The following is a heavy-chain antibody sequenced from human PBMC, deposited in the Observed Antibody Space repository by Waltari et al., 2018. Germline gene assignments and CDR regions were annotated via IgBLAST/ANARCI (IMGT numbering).Heavy chain of an antibody. V-gene: IGHV1-46*01. CDR3: ARAFGRLGVTDSNFDY. Sequence: QVQLVQSGAEVKKPGASVKVSCKASGYTFTSYYMHWVRQAPGQGLEWMGIINRSGGSTSYAQKFQGRVTMTRDTSTSTVYMELSSLRSEDTAVYYCARAFGRLGVTDSNFDYWGQGTLVTVSS. CDR1: GYTFTSYY. J-gene: IGHJ4*02. CDR2: INRSGGST. D-gene: IGHD2-8*01.